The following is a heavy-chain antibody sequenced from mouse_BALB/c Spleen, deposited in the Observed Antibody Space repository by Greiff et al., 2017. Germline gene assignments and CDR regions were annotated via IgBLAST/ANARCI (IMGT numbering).Heavy chain of an antibody. J-gene: IGHJ4*01. CDR2: ISSGSSTI. CDR1: GFTFSSFG. CDR3: ARRAGRDYAMDY. D-gene: IGHD3-3*01. Sequence: EVKVVESGGGLVQPGGSRKLSCAASGFTFSSFGMHWVRQAPEKGLEWVAYISSGSSTIYYADTVKGRFTISRDNPKNTLFLQMTSLRSEDTAMYYCARRAGRDYAMDYWGQGTSVTVSS. V-gene: IGHV5-17*02.